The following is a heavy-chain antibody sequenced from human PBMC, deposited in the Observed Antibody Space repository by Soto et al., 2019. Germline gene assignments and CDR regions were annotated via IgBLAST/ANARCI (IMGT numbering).Heavy chain of an antibody. CDR3: ARASYYYDGSGYHGY. Sequence: EVQLVESGGGLVKPGGSLRLSCAACGFTFSSYSMNWVRQAPGKGLEWVSSISSSSSYIYYADSVKGRFTIPSDNAKISLYLQMNSLRAEDTSVYYCARASYYYDGSGYHGYWGQGTLVTVSS. CDR1: GFTFSSYS. D-gene: IGHD3-22*01. J-gene: IGHJ4*02. CDR2: ISSSSSYI. V-gene: IGHV3-21*01.